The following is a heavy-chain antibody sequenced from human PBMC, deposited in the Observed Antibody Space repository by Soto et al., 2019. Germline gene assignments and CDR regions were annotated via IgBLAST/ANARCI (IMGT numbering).Heavy chain of an antibody. CDR2: IYYSGST. CDR1: ARSISSYY. Sequence: SETLSLTCSVSARSISSYYWSWIRQPPGKGLEWIGNIYYSGSTNYNPSHKSRVTISVDTSKNQFSPKLSSVTAADPAVYYCARGGGPFWSGYNRLFDPWGQGTLVTVSS. CDR3: ARGGGPFWSGYNRLFDP. J-gene: IGHJ5*02. V-gene: IGHV4-59*01. D-gene: IGHD3-3*01.